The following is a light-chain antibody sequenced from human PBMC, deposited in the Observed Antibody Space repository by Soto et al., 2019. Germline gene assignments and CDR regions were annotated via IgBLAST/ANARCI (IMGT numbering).Light chain of an antibody. CDR3: HQHETSPPT. CDR2: GAS. Sequence: EIVLTQSPGTLSLSPGESGILSCRTSQTVNSPYLAWYQQKPGQAPRLPISGASTRATGIPDRFSGSGSGTEFTLTISRLESEDFAVYYCHQHETSPPTFGPGTKVDVK. V-gene: IGKV3-20*01. J-gene: IGKJ3*01. CDR1: QTVNSPY.